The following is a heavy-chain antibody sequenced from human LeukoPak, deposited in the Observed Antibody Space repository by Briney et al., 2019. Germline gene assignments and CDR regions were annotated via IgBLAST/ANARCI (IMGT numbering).Heavy chain of an antibody. CDR2: IYTSGST. CDR1: GGSTSSGSYY. Sequence: SQTLSLTCTVSGGSTSSGSYYWSWIRQPAGKGLEWIGRIYTSGSTNYNPSLKSRVTISVDTSKNKFSLKLSSLTAADTAVYYCARDPYYYDSSGYYINWFDPWGQGTLVTVSS. D-gene: IGHD3-22*01. CDR3: ARDPYYYDSSGYYINWFDP. V-gene: IGHV4-61*02. J-gene: IGHJ5*02.